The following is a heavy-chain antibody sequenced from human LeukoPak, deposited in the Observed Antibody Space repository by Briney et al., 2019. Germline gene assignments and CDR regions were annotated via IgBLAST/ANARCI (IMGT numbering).Heavy chain of an antibody. CDR1: GFTFSSYW. V-gene: IGHV3-74*01. J-gene: IGHJ4*02. CDR2: IHSDGSTT. Sequence: GGSLRLPCAASGFTFSSYWMHWVRQAPGKGLVWVSRIHSDGSTTNYADSVKGRFTISRDNAKNTLYLQMNSLRAEDTAVYHCTRDAWMASTPLDYWGQGTLVTVSS. D-gene: IGHD5-24*01. CDR3: TRDAWMASTPLDY.